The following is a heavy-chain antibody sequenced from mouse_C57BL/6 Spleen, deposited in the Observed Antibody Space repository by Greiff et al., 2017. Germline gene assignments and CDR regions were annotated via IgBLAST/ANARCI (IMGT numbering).Heavy chain of an antibody. J-gene: IGHJ4*01. V-gene: IGHV1-7*01. CDR2: INPSSGYT. Sequence: QVQLQQSGAELAKPGASVKLSCKASGYTFTSYWMHWVKQRPGQGLEWIGYINPSSGYTKYNQKFKDKATLTADKSSRTAYMQLSSLTYEDSACYYCARGDYGRAMDYWGQGTSVTVSS. CDR1: GYTFTSYW. CDR3: ARGDYGRAMDY. D-gene: IGHD1-1*01.